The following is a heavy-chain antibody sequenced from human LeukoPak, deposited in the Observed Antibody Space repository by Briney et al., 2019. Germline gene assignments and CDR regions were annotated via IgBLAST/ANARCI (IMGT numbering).Heavy chain of an antibody. D-gene: IGHD2-15*01. CDR2: INPKSGGT. J-gene: IGHJ6*02. CDR1: GNTFTDYF. Sequence: ASVKVSCKASGNTFTDYFVHWVRQAPGQGPEWMGWINPKSGGTNYAQNFQGRFSMTSDTSISTAYMELSRLGSDDTAVYYCARYPSIVVVVAATSHYGMDVWGQGTTVTVSS. CDR3: ARYPSIVVVVAATSHYGMDV. V-gene: IGHV1-2*02.